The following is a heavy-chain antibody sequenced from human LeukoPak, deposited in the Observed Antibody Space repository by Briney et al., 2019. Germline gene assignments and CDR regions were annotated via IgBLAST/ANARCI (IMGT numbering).Heavy chain of an antibody. V-gene: IGHV4-59*01. CDR2: IYYSGST. J-gene: IGHJ4*02. CDR1: GASISSYY. D-gene: IGHD2-15*01. CDR3: TRLTAVYRDSNFDY. Sequence: SETLSLTCTVSGASISSYYWTWIRQPPGKGLEWLGYIYYSGSTNFNPSLKSRITISVDTSKNQFSLNLSSVTAADTAVYYCTRLTAVYRDSNFDYWGQGTLVTVSS.